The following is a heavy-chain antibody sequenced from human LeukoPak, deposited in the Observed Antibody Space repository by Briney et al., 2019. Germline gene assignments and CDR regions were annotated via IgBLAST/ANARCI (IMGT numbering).Heavy chain of an antibody. Sequence: GASVKVSCKASGYTFTSYYMHWVRQAPGQGLEWMGWISAYNGNTNYAQKLQGRVTMTTDTSTSTAYMELRSLRSDDTALYYCAREQYTLRRAAFDSWGQGTLVTVSS. J-gene: IGHJ5*01. CDR1: GYTFTSYY. D-gene: IGHD2-15*01. V-gene: IGHV1-18*04. CDR3: AREQYTLRRAAFDS. CDR2: ISAYNGNT.